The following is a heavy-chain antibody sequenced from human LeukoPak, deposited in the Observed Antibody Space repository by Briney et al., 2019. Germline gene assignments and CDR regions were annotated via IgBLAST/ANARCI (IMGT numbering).Heavy chain of an antibody. CDR2: ISGSGGST. CDR1: GFTFSSYA. Sequence: RGSLRLSCAASGFTFSSYAMSWVRQAPGKGLEWVSAISGSGGSTYCADSVKGRFTISRDNSKNTLYLQMNSLRAEDTAVYYCAKDAGYSSGWCSYWGQGTLVTVSS. CDR3: AKDAGYSSGWCSY. D-gene: IGHD6-19*01. J-gene: IGHJ4*02. V-gene: IGHV3-23*01.